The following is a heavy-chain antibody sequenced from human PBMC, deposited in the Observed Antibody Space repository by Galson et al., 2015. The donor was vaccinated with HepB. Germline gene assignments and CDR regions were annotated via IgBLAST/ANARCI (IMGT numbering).Heavy chain of an antibody. V-gene: IGHV3-23*01. Sequence: SLRLSCAASGFTFSSYAMSWVRQAPGKGLEWVSGISGSGGSTYYADSMKGRFTISRDNPKNTLYLQMNSLRAEDTALYYCAKCLYSSSSCYCMDVWGKGTTVTVSS. J-gene: IGHJ6*03. CDR3: AKCLYSSSSCYCMDV. CDR1: GFTFSSYA. CDR2: ISGSGGST. D-gene: IGHD6-6*01.